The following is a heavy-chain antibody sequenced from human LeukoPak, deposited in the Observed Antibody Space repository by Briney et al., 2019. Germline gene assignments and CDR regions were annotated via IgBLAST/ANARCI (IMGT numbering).Heavy chain of an antibody. CDR2: INHSGST. CDR1: GGSFSGYY. CDR3: ATYSSSLDAFDI. D-gene: IGHD6-6*01. J-gene: IGHJ3*02. V-gene: IGHV4-34*01. Sequence: SETPSLTCAVYGGSFSGYYWSWIRQPPGKGLEWIGEINHSGSTNYNPSLKSRVTISVDTSKNQFSLKLSSVTAADTAVYYCATYSSSLDAFDIWGQGTMVTVSS.